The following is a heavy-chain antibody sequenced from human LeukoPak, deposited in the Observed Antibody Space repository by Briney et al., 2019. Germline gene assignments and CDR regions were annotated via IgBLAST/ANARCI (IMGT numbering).Heavy chain of an antibody. CDR3: AKGWSGAGTDY. CDR2: ICSVDNKI. CDR1: GFIFTSYA. Sequence: PGGSLRLSCAASGFIFTSYAMSWVRQAPGKGLEWVSIICSVDNKIFYADSVKGRFTISRDNSKNMSYLQMGSLRAEDTAVYYCAKGWSGAGTDYWGQGTLVTVSS. V-gene: IGHV3-23*03. D-gene: IGHD6-13*01. J-gene: IGHJ4*02.